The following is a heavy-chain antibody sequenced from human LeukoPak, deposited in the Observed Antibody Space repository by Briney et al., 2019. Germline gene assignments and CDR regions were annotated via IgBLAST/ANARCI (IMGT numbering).Heavy chain of an antibody. CDR2: IHPGGSI. V-gene: IGHV4-31*03. D-gene: IGHD5-18*01. Sequence: PSETLSLTCTVSGGFISGSGHYWTWTRQHPGEGLEWLGFIHPGGSIYYNPSLSGRLIISADTSKNQTSLKLSSVTAADTAVYYCSTGGDTAKGGDSWGQGTLVTVSS. CDR3: STGGDTAKGGDS. CDR1: GGFISGSGHY. J-gene: IGHJ4*02.